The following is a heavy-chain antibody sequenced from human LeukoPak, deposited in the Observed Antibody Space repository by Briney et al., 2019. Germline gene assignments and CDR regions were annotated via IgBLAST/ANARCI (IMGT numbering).Heavy chain of an antibody. Sequence: GGSLRLSCVASGFTFSNYAMGWVRQAPGKELEWVSGISGSDYAYYTDSVKGRFTISRDNSKNTLYLQMNTLRAEDTAVYYCAKGVRYLDWWILDYWGQETLVPVSS. CDR3: AKGVRYLDWWILDY. D-gene: IGHD3-9*01. J-gene: IGHJ4*02. CDR1: GFTFSNYA. V-gene: IGHV3-23*01. CDR2: ISGSDYA.